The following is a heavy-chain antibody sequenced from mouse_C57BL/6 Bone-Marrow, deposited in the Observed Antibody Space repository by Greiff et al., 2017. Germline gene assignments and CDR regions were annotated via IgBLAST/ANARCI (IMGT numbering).Heavy chain of an antibody. J-gene: IGHJ2*01. CDR1: GFTFSSYG. V-gene: IGHV5-6*01. D-gene: IGHD2-3*01. CDR3: ASVYDVYSFAY. Sequence: EVQLVESGGDLVKPGGSLKLSCAASGFTFSSYGMSWVRQTPDKRLEWVATISRGGSYTDYPDSVKGRFTFSRDNAKNTRYLQMSSLKSEDTAMYYCASVYDVYSFAYWGQGTTLTVSS. CDR2: ISRGGSYT.